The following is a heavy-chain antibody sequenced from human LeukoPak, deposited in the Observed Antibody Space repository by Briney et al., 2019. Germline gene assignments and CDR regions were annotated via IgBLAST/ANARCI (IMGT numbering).Heavy chain of an antibody. J-gene: IGHJ6*02. CDR2: MNPNSGNT. Sequence: ASVKVSCKASGYTSTSYDINWVRQATGQGLEWMGWMNPNSGNTGYAQKFQGRVTMTRNTSISTAYMELSSLRSEDTAVYYCAREVEAKSVLAEHYYYGMDVWGQGTTVTVSS. D-gene: IGHD2-15*01. CDR1: GYTSTSYD. CDR3: AREVEAKSVLAEHYYYGMDV. V-gene: IGHV1-8*01.